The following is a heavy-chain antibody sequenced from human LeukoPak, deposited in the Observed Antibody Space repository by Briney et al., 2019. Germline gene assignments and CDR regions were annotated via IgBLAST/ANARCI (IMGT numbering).Heavy chain of an antibody. V-gene: IGHV1-2*02. CDR3: ARSPHILTGENFDY. CDR1: GYTFIGYY. D-gene: IGHD3-9*01. Sequence: ASVKVSCKASGYTFIGYYIHWVRQAPGQGLEWMGWINPNSGGTNYAQKFQDRVSMTRDTSISTAYMHLSRLRSADTAVYYCARSPHILTGENFDYWGQGTLLTVSS. CDR2: INPNSGGT. J-gene: IGHJ4*02.